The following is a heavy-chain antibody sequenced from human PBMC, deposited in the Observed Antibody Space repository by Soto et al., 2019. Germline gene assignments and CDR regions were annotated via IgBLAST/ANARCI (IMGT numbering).Heavy chain of an antibody. CDR1: GFSFSRKA. J-gene: IGHJ4*02. V-gene: IGHV3-23*01. Sequence: GGSLRLSCAASGFSFSRKAINWVRQAPGKGLEWVSTISAGGGSTHYADSVKGRFTISRDNSKNTLYLQMNSLRVEDTAVYYCAKSGSYVGSSIDYWGQGTLVTVSS. CDR3: AKSGSYVGSSIDY. D-gene: IGHD6-25*01. CDR2: ISAGGGST.